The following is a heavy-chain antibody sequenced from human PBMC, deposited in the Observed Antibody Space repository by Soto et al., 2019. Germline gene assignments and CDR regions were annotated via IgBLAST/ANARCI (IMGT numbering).Heavy chain of an antibody. CDR2: INSDGSST. D-gene: IGHD2-2*01. CDR1: GFTFSSYW. Sequence: GGSLRLSCAASGFTFSSYWMHWVRQAPGKGLVWVSRINSDGSSTSYADSVKGRFTISRDNAKNTLYLQMNSLRAEDTAVYYCARGQIPKSPGRYYYYGMDVWGQGTTVTVSS. V-gene: IGHV3-74*01. CDR3: ARGQIPKSPGRYYYYGMDV. J-gene: IGHJ6*02.